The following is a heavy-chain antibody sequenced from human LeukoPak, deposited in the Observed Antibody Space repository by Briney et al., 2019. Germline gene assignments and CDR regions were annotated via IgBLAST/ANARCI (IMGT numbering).Heavy chain of an antibody. CDR2: IYTSGST. CDR3: ALFGPGSGDYYYGMDV. V-gene: IGHV4-4*07. CDR1: GGSISSYY. Sequence: SETLSLTCTVSGGSISSYYWSWIRQPAGKGLEWIGRIYTSGSTNYNPSLKSRVTMSVDTSKNQFSLKLSSVTAADTAVYYCALFGPGSGDYYYGMDVWGQGTTVTVSS. D-gene: IGHD6-25*01. J-gene: IGHJ6*02.